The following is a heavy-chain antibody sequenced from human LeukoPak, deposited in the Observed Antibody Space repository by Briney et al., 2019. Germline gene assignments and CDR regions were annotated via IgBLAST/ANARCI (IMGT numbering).Heavy chain of an antibody. Sequence: SETLSLTCAVYGGSFSTYYWSWIRRPPGKGLEWIGEINHSGRTNYNPSLMSRVTISIDTSKSQLSLKVTSVTAADTAVYYCVRVLTGSWGQGTLVTVSS. CDR2: INHSGRT. CDR3: VRVLTGS. V-gene: IGHV4-34*01. J-gene: IGHJ4*02. CDR1: GGSFSTYY. D-gene: IGHD3-9*01.